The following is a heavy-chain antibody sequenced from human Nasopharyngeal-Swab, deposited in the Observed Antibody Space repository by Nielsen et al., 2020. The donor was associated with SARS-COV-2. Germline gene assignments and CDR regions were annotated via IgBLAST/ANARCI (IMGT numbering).Heavy chain of an antibody. V-gene: IGHV1-18*01. J-gene: IGHJ4*02. Sequence: ASVKVSCKASGYTFTSYGISWVRQAPGQGLEWMGWISAYNGNTNYAQKLQGRVTMTTDTSTSTAYMELRSLRSDDTAVYYCARDGAPVTSSPEVAGYWGQGTLVTVSS. CDR1: GYTFTSYG. D-gene: IGHD6-19*01. CDR3: ARDGAPVTSSPEVAGY. CDR2: ISAYNGNT.